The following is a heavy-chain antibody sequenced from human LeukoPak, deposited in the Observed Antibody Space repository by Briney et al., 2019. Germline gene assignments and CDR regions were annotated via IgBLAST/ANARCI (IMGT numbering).Heavy chain of an antibody. V-gene: IGHV4-39*01. CDR2: IYYSGST. J-gene: IGHJ4*02. Sequence: PSETLSLTCAVYGGSFSSYYWGWIRQPPGKGLEWIGSIYYSGSTYYNPSLKSRVTISVDTSKNQFSLKLSSVTAADTAVYYCARRGLIFGVVTPFDYWGQGTLVTVSS. CDR3: ARRGLIFGVVTPFDY. CDR1: GGSFSSYY. D-gene: IGHD3-3*02.